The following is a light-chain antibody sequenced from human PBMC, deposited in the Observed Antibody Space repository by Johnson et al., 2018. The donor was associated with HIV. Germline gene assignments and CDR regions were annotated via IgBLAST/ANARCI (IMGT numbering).Light chain of an antibody. CDR1: SSNIGNNY. CDR2: YNN. V-gene: IGLV1-51*01. CDR3: GTWDSSLSAGGV. J-gene: IGLJ1*01. Sequence: QSVLTQPPSVSAAPGQKVTISCSGSSSNIGNNYVSWYQQLPGTAPKLLIYYNNKRPSGIPDRFSGSKSGTSATLDITGLQTGDEADYYCGTWDSSLSAGGVFGTGTKVTVL.